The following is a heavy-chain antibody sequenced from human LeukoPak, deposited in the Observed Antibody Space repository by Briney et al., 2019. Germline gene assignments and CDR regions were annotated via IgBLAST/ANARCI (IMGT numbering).Heavy chain of an antibody. V-gene: IGHV4-39*01. CDR2: IYYSGST. CDR1: GGSISSSSYY. Sequence: SETLSLTCTVSGGSISSSSYYWGWIRQPPGKGLEWIGSIYYSGSTYYNPSLKSRVTISVHTYKNPFSLKLSSVTAADTAVYYCARLSRRDIVVVPAAPGPDYWGQGTLVTVPS. CDR3: ARLSRRDIVVVPAAPGPDY. J-gene: IGHJ4*02. D-gene: IGHD2-2*01.